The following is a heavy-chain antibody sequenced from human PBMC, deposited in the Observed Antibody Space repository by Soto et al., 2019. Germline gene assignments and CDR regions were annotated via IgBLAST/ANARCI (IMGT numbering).Heavy chain of an antibody. D-gene: IGHD6-6*01. CDR2: IWYDGSNK. CDR1: GFTFSSYG. V-gene: IGHV3-33*01. CDR3: ARDWSIAETYFDY. J-gene: IGHJ4*02. Sequence: PGGSLRLSCSASGFTFSSYGMHWVRQAPGKGLEWVAVIWYDGSNKYYADSVKGRFTISRDNPKNTLYLQMNSLRAEDTAVYYCARDWSIAETYFDYWGQGTLVTVSS.